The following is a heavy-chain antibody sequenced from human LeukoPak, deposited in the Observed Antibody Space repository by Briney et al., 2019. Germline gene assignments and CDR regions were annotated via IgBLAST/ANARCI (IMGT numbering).Heavy chain of an antibody. D-gene: IGHD3-22*01. J-gene: IGHJ4*02. V-gene: IGHV1-69*05. Sequence: ASVRLSCXASGGTFSSYAISWVRQAHGQGLEWMGGIIPIFGTANYAQKFQGRVTITTDESTSTAYMELSSLRSEDTAVYYCARVSEYYYDSSGESWGQGTLVTVSS. CDR2: IIPIFGTA. CDR1: GGTFSSYA. CDR3: ARVSEYYYDSSGES.